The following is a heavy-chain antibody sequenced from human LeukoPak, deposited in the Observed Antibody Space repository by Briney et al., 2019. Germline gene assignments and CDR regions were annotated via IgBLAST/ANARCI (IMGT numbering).Heavy chain of an antibody. CDR3: ARGYYEDYDILTGYYKTDDAFDI. J-gene: IGHJ3*02. V-gene: IGHV3-21*01. CDR2: ISSSSSYI. D-gene: IGHD3-9*01. Sequence: GGSLRLPCAASGFTFSSYSMNWVRQAPGKGLEWVSSISSSSSYIYYADSVKGRFTISRDNAKNSLYLQMNSLRAEDTAVYYCARGYYEDYDILTGYYKTDDAFDIWGQGTMVTVSS. CDR1: GFTFSSYS.